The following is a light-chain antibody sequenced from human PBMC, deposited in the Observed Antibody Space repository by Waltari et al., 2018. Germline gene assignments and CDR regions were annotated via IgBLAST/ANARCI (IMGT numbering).Light chain of an antibody. J-gene: IGLJ1*01. CDR1: SRDVGGYNY. V-gene: IGLV2-14*01. CDR2: EVS. CDR3: SSYTSSSTYV. Sequence: QSALTQPASVSGSPGQSITTSCPGTSRDVGGYNYVSWYQQHPGKAPKLMIYEVSNRPSGVSNRFSGSKSGNTASLTISGLQAEDEADYYCSSYTSSSTYVFGTGTKVTVL.